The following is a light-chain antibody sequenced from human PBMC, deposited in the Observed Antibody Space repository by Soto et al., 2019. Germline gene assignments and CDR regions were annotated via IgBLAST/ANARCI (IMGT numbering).Light chain of an antibody. CDR3: AAWDDSLNGDV. Sequence: QSVLTQPPSASGTPGQRVTISCSGSSSNIGSNTVNWYQQLPGTAPKLLIYNNNQRPSGVPDRFSGSKSGTSASLAISGRQSEDEADYSWAAWDDSLNGDVFGTGTKLTVL. CDR1: SSNIGSNT. J-gene: IGLJ1*01. V-gene: IGLV1-44*01. CDR2: NNN.